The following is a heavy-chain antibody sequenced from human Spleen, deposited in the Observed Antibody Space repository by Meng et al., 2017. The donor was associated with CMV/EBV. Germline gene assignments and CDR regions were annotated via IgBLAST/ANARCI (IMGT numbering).Heavy chain of an antibody. Sequence: AASGFTFSSYAMNWVRQAPGKGLEWVSEISGSGGSTYYADSVKGRFTISRDNSKKTMYLQMNSLRAEDTAVYYCAKSRGDYYDSFDYWGQGTLVTVSS. CDR1: GFTFSSYA. CDR3: AKSRGDYYDSFDY. V-gene: IGHV3-23*01. D-gene: IGHD3-22*01. J-gene: IGHJ4*02. CDR2: ISGSGGST.